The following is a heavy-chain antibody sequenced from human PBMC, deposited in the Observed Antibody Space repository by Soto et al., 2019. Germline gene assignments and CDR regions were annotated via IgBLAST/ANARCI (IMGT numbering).Heavy chain of an antibody. J-gene: IGHJ4*02. CDR3: VRGDNWNDEASDY. Sequence: QVQLVESGGGVVQPGRSLRLSCAASGFMFSNHGMHWVRQAPGKGLEWVAVMWSDGNNRYYADSVKGRFTISRDNSKNTVYLQMNSLRAEDTAVYYCVRGDNWNDEASDYWGQGTLVTVSS. CDR1: GFMFSNHG. V-gene: IGHV3-33*01. CDR2: MWSDGNNR. D-gene: IGHD1-1*01.